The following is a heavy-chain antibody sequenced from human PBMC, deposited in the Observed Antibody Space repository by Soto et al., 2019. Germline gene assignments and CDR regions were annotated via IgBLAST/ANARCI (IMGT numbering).Heavy chain of an antibody. J-gene: IGHJ5*01. CDR2: TYYRSKWST. CDR1: GDSVSSKSAA. D-gene: IGHD1-26*01. Sequence: SQTLSLTCAISGDSVSSKSAAWNWIRQSLSRGVEWLGRTYYRSKWSTDYAVSVKSRITINPDTSKNQFSLQLNSVNPEDTAVYYCTRALSGSYDSWGQGTLVTVSS. CDR3: TRALSGSYDS. V-gene: IGHV6-1*01.